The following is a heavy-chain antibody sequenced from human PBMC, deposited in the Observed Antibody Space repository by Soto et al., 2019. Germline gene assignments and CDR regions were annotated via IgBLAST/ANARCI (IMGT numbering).Heavy chain of an antibody. J-gene: IGHJ4*02. CDR2: INTYTGSA. CDR3: ARGMYSSSTAPIDY. V-gene: IGHV1-18*01. CDR1: GYSFPNNG. Sequence: ASVKVSCKASGYSFPNNGINWVRQAPGQGLEWMGWINTYTGSANYAQTFQGRVTLTRDTSTATAYMELRSLGPDDTAVYYCARGMYSSSTAPIDYWGQGTLVTVSS. D-gene: IGHD6-6*01.